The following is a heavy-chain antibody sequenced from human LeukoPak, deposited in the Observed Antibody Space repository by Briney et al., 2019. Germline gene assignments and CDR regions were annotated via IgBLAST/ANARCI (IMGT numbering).Heavy chain of an antibody. D-gene: IGHD5-18*01. CDR2: INHSGST. V-gene: IGHV4-34*01. J-gene: IGHJ6*03. CDR1: GGSFSGYY. Sequence: SETLSLTCAVYGGSFSGYYWRWIRQPPGKGLEWVGEINHSGSTNYNPSLKSRVTISVDTSKNQFSLKLSFVTAADTAVYYCARARGYSYGYYYYYMDVWGKGTTVTVSS. CDR3: ARARGYSYGYYYYYMDV.